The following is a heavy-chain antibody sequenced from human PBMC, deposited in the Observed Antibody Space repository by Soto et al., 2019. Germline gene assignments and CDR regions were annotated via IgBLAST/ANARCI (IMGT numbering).Heavy chain of an antibody. CDR1: GGSISSSSYY. Sequence: SETLSLTCTVSGGSISSSSYYWSWIRQPPGKGLEWIGYIYYSGSTNYNPSLKSRVTISVDTSKNQFSLKLSSVTAADTAVYYCARDRRWFDPWGQGTLVTVSS. V-gene: IGHV4-61*01. J-gene: IGHJ5*02. CDR2: IYYSGST. CDR3: ARDRRWFDP.